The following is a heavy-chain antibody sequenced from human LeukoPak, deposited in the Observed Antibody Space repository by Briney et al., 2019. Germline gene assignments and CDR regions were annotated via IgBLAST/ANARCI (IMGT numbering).Heavy chain of an antibody. J-gene: IGHJ4*02. CDR3: ASSWYVHFDY. V-gene: IGHV3-7*01. Sequence: PGGSLRLSCAAAGFTFSSYRMSWVRQAPGKGLEWVANIKQDGSEKYYVDSVKGRFTISRDNAKNSLYLQMNSLRAEDTAVYYCASSWYVHFDYWGQGTLVTVSS. CDR1: GFTFSSYR. D-gene: IGHD6-13*01. CDR2: IKQDGSEK.